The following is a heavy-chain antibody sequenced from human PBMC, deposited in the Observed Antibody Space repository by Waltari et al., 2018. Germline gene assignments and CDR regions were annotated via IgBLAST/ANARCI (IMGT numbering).Heavy chain of an antibody. V-gene: IGHV4-39*01. CDR3: ARTSRYYGMDV. CDR2: MYYSGST. CDR1: GGSISSRSYY. J-gene: IGHJ6*02. Sequence: QLQLQESGPGLVKPSETLSLTCTVSGGSISSRSYYWGWIRQPPGKGLEWIGSMYYSGSTYYNPSLKSRVTISVDTSKNQFSLKLSSVTAADTAVYYCARTSRYYGMDVWGQGTTVTVSS.